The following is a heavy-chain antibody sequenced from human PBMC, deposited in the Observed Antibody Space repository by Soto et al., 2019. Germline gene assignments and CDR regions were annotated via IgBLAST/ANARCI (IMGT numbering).Heavy chain of an antibody. J-gene: IGHJ4*02. Sequence: QVQLVQSGTEVRKPGASVRVSCKASGYSFSSVDISWVRQAPGQGLEWMGWIRPDSGNADYAQKFEGRVTMTADTSTITVYMELRSLGSDDTAVYYCARDRSTGDYWGQGTLVTVSS. V-gene: IGHV1-18*01. CDR1: GYSFSSVD. CDR3: ARDRSTGDY. CDR2: IRPDSGNA.